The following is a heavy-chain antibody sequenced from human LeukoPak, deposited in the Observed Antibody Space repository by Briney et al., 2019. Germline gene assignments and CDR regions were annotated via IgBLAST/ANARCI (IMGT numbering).Heavy chain of an antibody. CDR2: ISAYNGNT. CDR1: GYTFTSYG. D-gene: IGHD3-22*01. V-gene: IGHV1-18*01. Sequence: ASVKVSCKASGYTFTSYGISWVRQAPGQGLEWMGWISAYNGNTNYAQKLQGRVTTTTDTSTSTAYMELRSLRSDDTAVYYCARRTLSGYYLEYDYWGQGTLVTVSS. CDR3: ARRTLSGYYLEYDY. J-gene: IGHJ4*02.